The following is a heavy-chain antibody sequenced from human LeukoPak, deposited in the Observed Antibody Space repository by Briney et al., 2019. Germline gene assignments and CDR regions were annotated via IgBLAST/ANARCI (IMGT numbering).Heavy chain of an antibody. CDR1: GFTFSSYW. Sequence: GGSLRLSCAASGFTFSSYWMSWVRQAPGKGLEWVANIKQDGSEKYYVDSVKGRFTISRDNAKNSLYLQMNSLGAEDTAVFYCARDRFDFWSPFDYWGQGTLVTVSS. J-gene: IGHJ4*02. D-gene: IGHD3-3*01. V-gene: IGHV3-7*01. CDR2: IKQDGSEK. CDR3: ARDRFDFWSPFDY.